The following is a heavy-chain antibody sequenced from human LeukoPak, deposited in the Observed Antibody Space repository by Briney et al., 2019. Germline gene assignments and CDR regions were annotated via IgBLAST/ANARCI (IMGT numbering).Heavy chain of an antibody. V-gene: IGHV1-24*01. CDR1: GYTLTELS. Sequence: ASVKVSCEVFGYTLTELSMHWVRQVPGKGLEWMGGFDPEDGETIYAQKFQGRVTMTEDTSTDTAYMELSSLRSEDTAVYYCATGVIRKYYFDYWGQGTLVTVSS. J-gene: IGHJ4*02. CDR2: FDPEDGET. CDR3: ATGVIRKYYFDY. D-gene: IGHD3-22*01.